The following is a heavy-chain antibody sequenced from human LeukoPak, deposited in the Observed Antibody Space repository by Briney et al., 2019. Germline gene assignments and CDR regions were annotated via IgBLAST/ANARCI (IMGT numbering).Heavy chain of an antibody. Sequence: ASVKVSCKASGGTFSSYAISWVRQAPGQGLEWMGGIIPIFGTANYAQKFQGRVTITADKSTSTAYMELSSLRAEDTAVYFCAKDKVAVAGPFDYWGQGTLVTVSS. D-gene: IGHD6-19*01. CDR3: AKDKVAVAGPFDY. CDR2: IIPIFGTA. V-gene: IGHV1-69*06. CDR1: GGTFSSYA. J-gene: IGHJ4*02.